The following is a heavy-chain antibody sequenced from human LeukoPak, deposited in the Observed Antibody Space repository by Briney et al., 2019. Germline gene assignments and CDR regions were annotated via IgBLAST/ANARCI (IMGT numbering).Heavy chain of an antibody. J-gene: IGHJ5*02. CDR3: ARCLMVRNPNWFDP. CDR1: GGSISSGGYY. D-gene: IGHD3-10*01. V-gene: IGHV4-31*03. CDR2: IYYSGST. Sequence: SQTLSLTCTVSGGSISSGGYYWSWTRQHPGKGLEWIGYIYYSGSTYYNPSLKSRVTISVDTSKNQFSLKLSSVTAADTAVYYCARCLMVRNPNWFDPWGQGTLVTVSS.